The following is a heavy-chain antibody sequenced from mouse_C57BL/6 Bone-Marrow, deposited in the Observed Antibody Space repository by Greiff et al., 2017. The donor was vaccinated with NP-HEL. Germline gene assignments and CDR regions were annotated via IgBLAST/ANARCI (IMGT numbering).Heavy chain of an antibody. V-gene: IGHV3-8*01. D-gene: IGHD2-1*01. J-gene: IGHJ1*03. Sequence: EVKLLESGPGLAKPSQTLSLTCSVTGYSITSDYWNWIRKFPGNKLEYMGYISYSGSTYYNPSLKSRISITRDTSKNQYYLQLNSVTTEDTATYYCAISYGNWYWYFDVWGTGTTVTVSS. CDR2: ISYSGST. CDR1: GYSITSDY. CDR3: AISYGNWYWYFDV.